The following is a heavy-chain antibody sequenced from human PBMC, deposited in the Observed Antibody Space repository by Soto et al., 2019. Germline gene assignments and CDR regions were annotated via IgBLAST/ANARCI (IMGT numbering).Heavy chain of an antibody. D-gene: IGHD6-19*01. CDR1: GGSISSSSYY. V-gene: IGHV4-39*01. CDR2: IYYSGST. J-gene: IGHJ1*01. CDR3: ASGPNSSGWQRPLAEYFQH. Sequence: SETLSLTCTVSGGSISSSSYYWGWIRQPPGKGLEWIGSIYYSGSTYYNPSLKSRVTISVDTSKNQFSLKLSSVTAADTAVYYCASGPNSSGWQRPLAEYFQHWGQGTLVTVSS.